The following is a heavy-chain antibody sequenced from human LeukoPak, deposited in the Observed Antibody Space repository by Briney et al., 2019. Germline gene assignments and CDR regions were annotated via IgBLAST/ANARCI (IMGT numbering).Heavy chain of an antibody. CDR3: ARVATLRVYYYYMDV. J-gene: IGHJ6*03. V-gene: IGHV1-8*01. CDR2: MNPNSGNT. Sequence: GASVKVSCKASGYTCTIYDINWVRQGTGQGLELMGWMNPNSGNTGYSKKFQGRVTMTRNTSISTAYMELSSLRSEDTAVYYCARVATLRVYYYYMDVWGKGTTVTVSS. CDR1: GYTCTIYD. D-gene: IGHD1-26*01.